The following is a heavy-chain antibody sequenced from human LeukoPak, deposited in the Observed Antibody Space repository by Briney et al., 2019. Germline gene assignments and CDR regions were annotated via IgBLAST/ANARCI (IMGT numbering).Heavy chain of an antibody. Sequence: GSLRLSCAASGFTFSSYAMHWVRQAPGKGLEWVAVISYDGSNKYYADSVRGRFTISRDNSKNTLYLQMNSLRAEDTAVYYCAKDYYDSSGYLFDYWGQGTLVIVSP. D-gene: IGHD3-22*01. CDR1: GFTFSSYA. V-gene: IGHV3-30-3*01. CDR3: AKDYYDSSGYLFDY. J-gene: IGHJ4*02. CDR2: ISYDGSNK.